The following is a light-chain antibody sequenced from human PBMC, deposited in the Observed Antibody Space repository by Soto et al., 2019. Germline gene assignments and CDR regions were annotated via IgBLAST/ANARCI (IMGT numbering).Light chain of an antibody. CDR1: TGAVTSGHY. CDR2: DTS. J-gene: IGLJ3*02. CDR3: LLSCSGARVWV. V-gene: IGLV7-46*01. Sequence: QAVVTQEPSLTVSPGGTVTLTCVSSTGAVTSGHYPYWFQQKPGQAPRTLIYDTSNKHSWTPARFSGSLLGGKAALTLSGAQPEDEAEYYCLLSCSGARVWVFGGGTKLTVL.